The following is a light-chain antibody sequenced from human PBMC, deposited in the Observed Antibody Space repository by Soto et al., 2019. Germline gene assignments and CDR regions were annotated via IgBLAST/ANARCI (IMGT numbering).Light chain of an antibody. V-gene: IGKV1-39*01. CDR1: QSLSSF. J-gene: IGKJ2*01. Sequence: DIQMTQSPSSLSASVGDRVTIACRASQSLSSFLSWYQQKPGKAPKLLIYAASSLQSGFPSRFSGSGSGTDFTLSISSLQPEDFATYYCQQSYSTPRTLGQGTGLQIK. CDR2: AAS. CDR3: QQSYSTPRT.